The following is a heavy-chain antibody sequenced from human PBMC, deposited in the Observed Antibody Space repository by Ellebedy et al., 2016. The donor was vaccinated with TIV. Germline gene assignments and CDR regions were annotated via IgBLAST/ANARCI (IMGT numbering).Heavy chain of an antibody. Sequence: GESLKISCAASGFTFSSYNMNWVRPAPGKDLEWVSYISGSSSRIYYADSVKGRFTISRDNAKNSLYLQMNSLRDEDTAVYYCFLRFPRGYWGQGTLVTVSS. D-gene: IGHD2/OR15-2a*01. CDR3: FLRFPRGY. V-gene: IGHV3-48*02. J-gene: IGHJ4*02. CDR2: ISGSSSRI. CDR1: GFTFSSYN.